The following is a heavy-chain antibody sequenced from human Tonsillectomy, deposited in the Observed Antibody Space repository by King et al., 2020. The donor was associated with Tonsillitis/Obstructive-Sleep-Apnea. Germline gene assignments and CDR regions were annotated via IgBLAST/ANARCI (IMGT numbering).Heavy chain of an antibody. CDR3: AREVLRSAVGYAMDV. Sequence: VQLVESGGGVVQPGRSLRLSCAASGFTFSSYGIHWVRQAPGKGLEWVAVISYDGSNKYYADSVKGRFTISRDNSKNTLYLQMNSLRAEDTAVYYCAREVLRSAVGYAMDVWGQGTTVTVSS. V-gene: IGHV3-30*04. J-gene: IGHJ6*02. CDR1: GFTFSSYG. CDR2: ISYDGSNK. D-gene: IGHD3-3*01.